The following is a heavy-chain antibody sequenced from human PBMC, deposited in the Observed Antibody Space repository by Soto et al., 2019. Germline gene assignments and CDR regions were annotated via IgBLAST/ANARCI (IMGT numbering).Heavy chain of an antibody. Sequence: QVQLVQSGAEVKKPGASVKVSCRASGYTFTGYGISWVRQALGQGLEWMGWISAYIGNTNNAQKLQGRDTTATDTATSTAYMEHRSMRSDDTAVYYCAIPTAYDYIWGSYSDPPGPIGAFDIWGQGTMVTVSS. J-gene: IGHJ3*02. CDR2: ISAYIGNT. CDR1: GYTFTGYG. V-gene: IGHV1-18*01. D-gene: IGHD3-16*01. CDR3: AIPTAYDYIWGSYSDPPGPIGAFDI.